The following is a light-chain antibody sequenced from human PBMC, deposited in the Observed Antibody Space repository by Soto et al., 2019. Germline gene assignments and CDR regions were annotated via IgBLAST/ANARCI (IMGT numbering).Light chain of an antibody. Sequence: EIVMTQSPATLSVSPGERATLSCRASRNVGSKLAWYMQKPGQSPRLLISGASTRAAGIPDRFSGSGSGTDFTLTISRLEPEDFAVYYCQQSDTFGQGTRLEIK. V-gene: IGKV3D-15*01. CDR1: RNVGSK. CDR3: QQSDT. CDR2: GAS. J-gene: IGKJ5*01.